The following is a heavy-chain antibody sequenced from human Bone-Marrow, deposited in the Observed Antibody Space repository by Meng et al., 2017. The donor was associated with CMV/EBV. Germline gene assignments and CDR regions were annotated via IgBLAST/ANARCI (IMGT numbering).Heavy chain of an antibody. CDR2: ISGSGGTT. J-gene: IGHJ6*02. CDR3: AKDRGQQWLDWAVMDV. V-gene: IGHV3-23*01. CDR1: GFTFSSYA. D-gene: IGHD3/OR15-3a*01. Sequence: GESLKISCAASGFTFSSYAMSWVRQAPGQGLEWVSTISGSGGTTYYADSVKGRFTISRDNSKNPLYLQMNSLRAEDTAVYYCAKDRGQQWLDWAVMDVWGQGTTVTVSS.